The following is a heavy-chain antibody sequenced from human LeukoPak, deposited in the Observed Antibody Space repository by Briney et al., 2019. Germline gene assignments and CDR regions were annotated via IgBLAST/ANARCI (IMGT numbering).Heavy chain of an antibody. D-gene: IGHD6-19*01. CDR3: AKDLAVAGHAGFDY. Sequence: PGGSLRLSCAASGFTFSTHAMSWVRQAPGKGLEWVSASGSGGSTYYADSVKGRFTISRDNSKNTLYLQMNSLRAEDAAVYYCAKDLAVAGHAGFDYWGQGTLVTVSS. CDR2: SGSGGST. J-gene: IGHJ4*02. CDR1: GFTFSTHA. V-gene: IGHV3-23*01.